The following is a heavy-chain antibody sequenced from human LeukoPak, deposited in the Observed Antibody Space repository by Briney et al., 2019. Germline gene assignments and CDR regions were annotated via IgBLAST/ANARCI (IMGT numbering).Heavy chain of an antibody. CDR3: ARQLSGWYDADPY. D-gene: IGHD6-19*01. J-gene: IGHJ4*02. CDR2: IKEDGSRN. Sequence: PGGSLRLSCAASGFTFSSYWMSWVRQAPGKGLEWVANIKEDGSRNHYVDSVKGRFTISRDNAKNSLYLQMISLRAEDTAVYYCARQLSGWYDADPYWGQGTLVTVSS. CDR1: GFTFSSYW. V-gene: IGHV3-7*05.